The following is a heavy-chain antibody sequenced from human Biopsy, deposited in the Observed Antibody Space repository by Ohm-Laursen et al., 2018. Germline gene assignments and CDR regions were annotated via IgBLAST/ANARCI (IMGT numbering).Heavy chain of an antibody. CDR2: ISCTGYT. J-gene: IGHJ4*02. D-gene: IGHD4-23*01. V-gene: IGHV4-59*11. CDR1: GGSFTGHY. Sequence: SQTLSLNCTVSGGSFTGHYWGWIRQPPGKGLEWIGHISCTGYTSYNASLKSRVTISVDTSRNHFSLRLSSLTAADTAVYYCARGSNDFGGLYFPRWGQGTLLTVSS. CDR3: ARGSNDFGGLYFPR.